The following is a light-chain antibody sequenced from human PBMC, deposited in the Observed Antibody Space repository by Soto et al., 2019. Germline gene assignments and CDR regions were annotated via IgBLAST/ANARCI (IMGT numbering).Light chain of an antibody. J-gene: IGKJ1*01. CDR1: QSVSSN. V-gene: IGKV3-15*01. CDR2: GAS. CDR3: QQYNDWPRT. Sequence: EIVITQSPATLSVSPGERATLSRRASQSVSSNLAWYQHKPGQAPRLLIYGASTKNIGIPARFSGSGSGTEFTLTIGSLQSEDFAVYYCQQYNDWPRTFGQGTKVDI.